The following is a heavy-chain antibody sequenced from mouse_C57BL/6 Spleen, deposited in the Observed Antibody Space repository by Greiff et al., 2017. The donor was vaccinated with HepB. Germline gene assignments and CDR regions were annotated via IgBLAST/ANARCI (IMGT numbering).Heavy chain of an antibody. Sequence: QVQLQQSGAELMKPGASVKLSCKATGYTFTGYWIEWVKQRPGHGLEWIGEILPGSGSTNYNEKFKGKATFTADTSSNTAYVQLSSLTTEDSAIYYCASTAYYSKLYWYFDVWGTGTTVTVSS. V-gene: IGHV1-9*01. J-gene: IGHJ1*03. CDR1: GYTFTGYW. D-gene: IGHD2-5*01. CDR2: ILPGSGST. CDR3: ASTAYYSKLYWYFDV.